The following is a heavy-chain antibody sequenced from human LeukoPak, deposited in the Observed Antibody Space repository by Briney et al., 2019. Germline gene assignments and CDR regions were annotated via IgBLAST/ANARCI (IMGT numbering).Heavy chain of an antibody. Sequence: GASLKISCTGSCYSFTSYWIGWVRQLAGKGLEWMGIIYPGDSDYRYSPSFQGQVTISADKSISTAYLQWSSLKASDTAMYYCARVRNTVTTRWFDPWGQGTLVTVSS. J-gene: IGHJ5*02. V-gene: IGHV5-51*01. CDR3: ARVRNTVTTRWFDP. CDR2: IYPGDSDY. CDR1: CYSFTSYW. D-gene: IGHD4-17*01.